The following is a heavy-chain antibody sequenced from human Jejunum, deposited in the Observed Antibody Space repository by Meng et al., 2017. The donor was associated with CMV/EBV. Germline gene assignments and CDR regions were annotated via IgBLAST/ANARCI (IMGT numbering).Heavy chain of an antibody. J-gene: IGHJ5*02. CDR2: VSHDRST. Sequence: TCAVYGGSFSNYYWSWIRQTPGKGLGWIGEVSHDRSTNYNPSLKSRVTISVDTSKNQFSLTLTSATAADTAVYYCVRDPFREWFDPWGQGTLVTVSS. D-gene: IGHD3-10*01. V-gene: IGHV4-34*01. CDR3: VRDPFREWFDP. CDR1: GGSFSNYY.